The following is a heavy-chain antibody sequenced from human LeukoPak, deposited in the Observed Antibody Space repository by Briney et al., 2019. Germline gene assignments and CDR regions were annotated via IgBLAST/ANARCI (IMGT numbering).Heavy chain of an antibody. Sequence: SETLSLTCTVSGGSVSSGSYYWNWIRQPPGKGLEWIGYIYYSGSTSYNPSLKSRATISIDTSMNQFSLKLSSVTAADTAVYYCARGVYSGTYYVDQWGQGTRVTVS. J-gene: IGHJ4*02. CDR3: ARGVYSGTYYVDQ. D-gene: IGHD1-26*01. CDR2: IYYSGST. CDR1: GGSVSSGSYY. V-gene: IGHV4-61*01.